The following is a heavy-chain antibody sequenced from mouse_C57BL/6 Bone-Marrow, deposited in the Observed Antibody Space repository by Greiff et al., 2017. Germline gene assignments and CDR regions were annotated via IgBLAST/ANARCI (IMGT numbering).Heavy chain of an antibody. CDR1: GFSLTSYA. CDR2: IWTGGGT. V-gene: IGHV2-9-1*01. CDR3: ARNWGTQYYYAMDY. Sequence: VQGVESGPGLVAPSPSLSITCTVSGFSLTSYAISWVRQPPGKGLEWLGVIWTGGGTNYNSALKSRLSISKDNSKSQVFLKMNSLQTDDTARYYCARNWGTQYYYAMDYWGQGTSVTVSS. D-gene: IGHD3-3*01. J-gene: IGHJ4*01.